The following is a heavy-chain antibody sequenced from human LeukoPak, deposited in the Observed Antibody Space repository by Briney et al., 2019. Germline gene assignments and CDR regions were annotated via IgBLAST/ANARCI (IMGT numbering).Heavy chain of an antibody. CDR2: INHSGST. V-gene: IGHV4-34*01. CDR3: ASLQAVAAIHHHAFDI. CDR1: GGSFSGYY. D-gene: IGHD2-21*02. Sequence: PSETLSLTCAVYGGSFSGYYWSWIRQPPGKGLEWIGEINHSGSTNYNPSLKSRVTISVDTSKNQFSLKLSSVTAADTAVYYCASLQAVAAIHHHAFDIWGQGTMVTVSS. J-gene: IGHJ3*02.